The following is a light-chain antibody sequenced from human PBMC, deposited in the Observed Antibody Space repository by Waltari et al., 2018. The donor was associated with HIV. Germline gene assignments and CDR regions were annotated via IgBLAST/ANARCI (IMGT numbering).Light chain of an antibody. Sequence: QSVFTQPPSVSAAPGQKITISCSGSSSTIGSYYVSWYQHLPGAAPKLLIHDNNQRPSGIHDRFSGSKSGTSATLDITGLQTGDEADYYCGTWDSSLSVWVFGGGTKLTVL. CDR2: DNN. V-gene: IGLV1-51*01. J-gene: IGLJ3*02. CDR1: SSTIGSYY. CDR3: GTWDSSLSVWV.